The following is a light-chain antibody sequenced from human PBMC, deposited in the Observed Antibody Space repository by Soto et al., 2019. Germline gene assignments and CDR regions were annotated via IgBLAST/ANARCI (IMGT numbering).Light chain of an antibody. CDR1: QSISSTY. J-gene: IGKJ5*01. Sequence: EIVMTQSPATLSVSPGERATLSCRASQSISSTYVAWHQQKPGQAPRLLIYGISSRATGIPARFSGSGSGTEFALTITSLPPEDVAVYYCQQGSQWPITFGQGTRLET. V-gene: IGKV3D-15*01. CDR2: GIS. CDR3: QQGSQWPIT.